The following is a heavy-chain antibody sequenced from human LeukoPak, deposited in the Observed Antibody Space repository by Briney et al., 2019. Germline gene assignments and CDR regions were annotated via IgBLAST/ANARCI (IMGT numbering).Heavy chain of an antibody. V-gene: IGHV4-59*08. D-gene: IGHD2-15*01. J-gene: IGHJ5*02. CDR2: IYYNGST. CDR1: GGSISSYY. CDR3: ARLVVVAATPDWFDP. Sequence: TPSETLSLTCTVSGGSISSYYWSWIRQPPGKGLEWIGYIYYNGSTNYNPSLKSRVTISVDTSKNQFSLKLSSVTAADTAVYYCARLVVVAATPDWFDPWGQGTPVTVSS.